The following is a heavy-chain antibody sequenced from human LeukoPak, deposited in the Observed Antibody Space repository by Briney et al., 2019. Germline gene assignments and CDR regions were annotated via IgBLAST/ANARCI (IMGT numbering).Heavy chain of an antibody. CDR1: GGTFSSYA. CDR3: AREWGFYDFWSGPFDY. J-gene: IGHJ4*02. CDR2: IIPIFGTA. Sequence: ASVKVSCKASGGTFSSYAISWVRQAPGQGLEWMGGIIPIFGTANYAQKFQGRVTITADESTSTAYMELSSLRSEDTAVYYCAREWGFYDFWSGPFDYWGQGTLVTVSS. V-gene: IGHV1-69*01. D-gene: IGHD3-3*01.